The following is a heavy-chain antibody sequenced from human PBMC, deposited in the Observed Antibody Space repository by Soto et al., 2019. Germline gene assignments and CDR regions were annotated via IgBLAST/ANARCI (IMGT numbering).Heavy chain of an antibody. CDR1: GFTFSTYG. Sequence: VGSLRLSCAASGFTFSTYGMHWVRQAPGKGLEWVALISDDGSKKYYIDSVKGRFIISRDNSKNTLYLQMNRLRSEDTAVYYCAKDNMVVGAADQYNNMDVWGHGTTVTVSS. J-gene: IGHJ6*02. CDR2: ISDDGSKK. V-gene: IGHV3-30*18. D-gene: IGHD2-2*01. CDR3: AKDNMVVGAADQYNNMDV.